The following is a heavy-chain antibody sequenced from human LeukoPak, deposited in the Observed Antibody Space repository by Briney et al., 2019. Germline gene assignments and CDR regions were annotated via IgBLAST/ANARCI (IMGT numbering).Heavy chain of an antibody. J-gene: IGHJ4*02. CDR1: GVSFSTYY. Sequence: PETLALTCDVSGVSFSTYYWSWIRQSPEKGLEWIGEVNHSGYTNYNPSLKGRVTISVDTSKNQFFLRLSSVTAADTAVYYCARQLYGSDYWGQGTLVTVSS. CDR3: ARQLYGSDY. CDR2: VNHSGYT. V-gene: IGHV4-34*01. D-gene: IGHD4-17*01.